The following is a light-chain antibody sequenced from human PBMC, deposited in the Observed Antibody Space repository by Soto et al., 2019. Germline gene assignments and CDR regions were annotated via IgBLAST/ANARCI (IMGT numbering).Light chain of an antibody. CDR2: GTT. V-gene: IGLV7-43*01. Sequence: QAVVTQEPSLTVSPGGRVTLTCASSTGAVTNSYYPNRVQQKPGQAPRELIYGTTNKHSWTPARFSGSLLGGKAALTLSGVKPEDEAEYYCLLYYGGPWVFGGGTKLTVL. CDR3: LLYYGGPWV. J-gene: IGLJ3*02. CDR1: TGAVTNSYY.